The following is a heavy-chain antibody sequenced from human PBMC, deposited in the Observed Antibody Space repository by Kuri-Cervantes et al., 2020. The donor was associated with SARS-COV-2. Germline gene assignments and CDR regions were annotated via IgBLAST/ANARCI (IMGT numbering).Heavy chain of an antibody. Sequence: ASVKVSCKASGYTFSNFAISWVRQAPGHGLEWMGWTSAYNGKTEYANNFYGRVIMTTDTSTSTAYMELRSLTSDDTAVYYCARLPAVAGPQLPLDYWGQGTLVTVSS. D-gene: IGHD6-19*01. V-gene: IGHV1-18*01. CDR1: GYTFSNFA. CDR2: TSAYNGKT. J-gene: IGHJ4*02. CDR3: ARLPAVAGPQLPLDY.